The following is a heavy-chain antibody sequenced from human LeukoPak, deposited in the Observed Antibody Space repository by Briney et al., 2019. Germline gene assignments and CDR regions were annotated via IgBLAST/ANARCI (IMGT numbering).Heavy chain of an antibody. J-gene: IGHJ3*02. V-gene: IGHV3-30*18. CDR1: GSTFSSSA. Sequence: GGSLRLSCAASGSTFSSSAIHWVRQVPGKGLEWVTAISYDGSNKYYADSVKGRFTISRDNSKNTVYVQMNSLRLEDTAVYYCAQAVKGYSYGDDAFDIWGQGTMVIVSS. CDR2: ISYDGSNK. CDR3: AQAVKGYSYGDDAFDI. D-gene: IGHD5-18*01.